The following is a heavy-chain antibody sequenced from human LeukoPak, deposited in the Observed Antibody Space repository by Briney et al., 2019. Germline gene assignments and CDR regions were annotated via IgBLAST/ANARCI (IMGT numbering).Heavy chain of an antibody. V-gene: IGHV3-23*01. CDR2: ISGSGGDT. CDR1: GFTFTNYA. J-gene: IGHJ5*02. D-gene: IGHD5-24*01. Sequence: GGSLRLSCAASGFTFTNYAMNWVRQAPGKGLEWVSSISGSGGDTSYADSVKGRFTISRDNSRNTLYLQMNSLRAEDTAVYYCAKQFVDIWGQGTLVTVSS. CDR3: AKQFVDI.